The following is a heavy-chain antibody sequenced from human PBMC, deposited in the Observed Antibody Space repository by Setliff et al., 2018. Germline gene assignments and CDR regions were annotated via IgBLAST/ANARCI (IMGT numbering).Heavy chain of an antibody. CDR1: GYTFTDSF. Sequence: ASVKVSCKASGYTFTDSFIHWVRQAPGQGFEWLGWINPNRDDTKYAQKFQHRILMGKDTSLNTVYVELSSLRSDDTATYYCARDGSAFFYQNWGQGSLVTVSS. J-gene: IGHJ4*02. CDR2: INPNRDDT. D-gene: IGHD1-26*01. V-gene: IGHV1-2*02. CDR3: ARDGSAFFYQN.